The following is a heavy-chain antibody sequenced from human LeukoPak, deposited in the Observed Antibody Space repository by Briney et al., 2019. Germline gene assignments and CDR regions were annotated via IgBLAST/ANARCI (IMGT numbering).Heavy chain of an antibody. CDR1: GGTFSSYA. CDR3: ARDLGPSYYGSGSYYAFDY. CDR2: IIPILGIA. V-gene: IGHV1-69*04. J-gene: IGHJ4*02. D-gene: IGHD3-10*01. Sequence: ASVKVSCKASGGTFSSYAISWVRQAPGQGLEWMGRIIPILGIANYAQKFQGRVTITADESTSTAYMELSSLRSEDTAVYYCARDLGPSYYGSGSYYAFDYWGQGTLVTVSS.